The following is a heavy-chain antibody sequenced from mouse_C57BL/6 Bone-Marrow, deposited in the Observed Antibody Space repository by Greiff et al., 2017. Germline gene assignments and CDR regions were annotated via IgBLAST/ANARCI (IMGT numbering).Heavy chain of an antibody. V-gene: IGHV1-69*01. D-gene: IGHD1-1*01. CDR1: GYTFTSYW. CDR2: IDPSDSYT. Sequence: QVQLQQSGAELVMPGASVKLSCKASGYTFTSYWMHWVKQRPGQGLEWIGEIDPSDSYTNYNQKFKGKSTLTVDKSSSTAYMQLSSLTSEDSAVYYCARGDYYGSGYCLIAYWGQGTLVTVSA. J-gene: IGHJ3*01. CDR3: ARGDYYGSGYCLIAY.